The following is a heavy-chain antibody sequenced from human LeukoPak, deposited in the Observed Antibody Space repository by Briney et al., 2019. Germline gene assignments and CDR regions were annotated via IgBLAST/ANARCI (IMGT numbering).Heavy chain of an antibody. V-gene: IGHV3-73*01. CDR2: IRSKANNYAT. CDR1: GFTFSGSA. D-gene: IGHD3-9*01. J-gene: IGHJ4*02. Sequence: PGGSLRLSCAASGFTFSGSAMHWVRQASGKGLEWVARIRSKANNYATAYAASVKGRFTISRDDSKNTAYLQMNSLETEDTAVYYCTRSGGYDILTGYSYPDYWGQGTLVTVSS. CDR3: TRSGGYDILTGYSYPDY.